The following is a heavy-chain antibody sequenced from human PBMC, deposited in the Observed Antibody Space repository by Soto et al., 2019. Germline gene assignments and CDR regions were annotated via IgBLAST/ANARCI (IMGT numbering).Heavy chain of an antibody. CDR1: GLTFSSYW. CDR2: INGDGSST. J-gene: IGHJ5*02. D-gene: IGHD5-18*01. Sequence: EVQLVESGGGLVQPGGSLRLSCAASGLTFSSYWMHWVRQAPGKVLVWVSRINGDGSSTDYADSVKGRFTNSRDNAKKALYLQRKSRRAEDTAVYYCAREGLGLHHWGQGTLVNVSS. V-gene: IGHV3-74*01. CDR3: AREGLGLHH.